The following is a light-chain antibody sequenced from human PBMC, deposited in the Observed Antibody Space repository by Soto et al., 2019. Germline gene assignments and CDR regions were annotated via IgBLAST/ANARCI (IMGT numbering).Light chain of an antibody. CDR3: TSYTTSATWV. V-gene: IGLV2-14*01. CDR1: SGDIGRYNY. Sequence: QSALTQPASVSGSPGQSITISCTGTSGDIGRYNYVSWHQQYPGKAPKVVIYEVTNRPSGVSNRFSGSKSGMTASLTISGLQAEEEAKYYCTSYTTSATWVFGGGTKLTVL. J-gene: IGLJ3*02. CDR2: EVT.